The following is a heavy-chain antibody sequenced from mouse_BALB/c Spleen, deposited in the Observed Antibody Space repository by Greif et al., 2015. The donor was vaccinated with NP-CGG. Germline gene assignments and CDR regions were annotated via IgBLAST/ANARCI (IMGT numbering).Heavy chain of an antibody. J-gene: IGHJ2*01. CDR2: ISNLAYSI. CDR3: ARDYYGSSYYFDY. V-gene: IGHV5-15*02. Sequence: EVQGVESGGGLVQPGGSRKLSCAASGFTFSDYGMAWVRQAPGKGPEWVAFISNLAYSIYYADTVTGRFTISRENAKNTLYLEMSSLRSEDTAMYCCARDYYGSSYYFDYWGQGTTLTVSS. CDR1: GFTFSDYG. D-gene: IGHD1-1*01.